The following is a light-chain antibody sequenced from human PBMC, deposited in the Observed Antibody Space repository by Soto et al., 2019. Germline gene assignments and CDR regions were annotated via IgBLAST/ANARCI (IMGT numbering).Light chain of an antibody. CDR2: GAS. CDR3: QQYGTSPLT. V-gene: IGKV3-20*01. CDR1: QSVNNDY. Sequence: ETVLTQSPGTLSLSPGERATLSCRATQSVNNDYLAWYQQRPGLAPRLLIFGASGRATGIPDRFSGSGSGTDFTLTISRLEPADVAIYYCQQYGTSPLTFVGWAKVEI. J-gene: IGKJ4*01.